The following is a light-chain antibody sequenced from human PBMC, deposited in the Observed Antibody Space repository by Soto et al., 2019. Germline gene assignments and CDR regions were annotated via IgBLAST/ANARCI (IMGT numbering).Light chain of an antibody. CDR1: SSNIGSEY. Sequence: QSVLTQVPSASGTPGQTVTISCSGSSSNIGSEYVYWYQQLPGTAPKLLIHRNNQRPSGVPDRISGSKSGTSASLAIDGLRFEDDGDYYCSAWDVSLRGWVFGGGTKLTVL. J-gene: IGLJ3*02. CDR3: SAWDVSLRGWV. CDR2: RNN. V-gene: IGLV1-47*01.